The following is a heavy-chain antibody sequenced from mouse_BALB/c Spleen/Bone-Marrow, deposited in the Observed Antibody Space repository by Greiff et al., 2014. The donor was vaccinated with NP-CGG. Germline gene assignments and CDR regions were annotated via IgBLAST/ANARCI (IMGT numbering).Heavy chain of an antibody. CDR3: ARLRRYYGYFDY. CDR1: GFTFSSFG. Sequence: VQGVESGGGLVQPGGSRKLSCAASGFTFSSFGMHWVRQAPEKGLEWVAYISSGSSTIYYADTVKGRFTISRDNPKNTLFLQMTSLRSEDTAMYYCARLRRYYGYFDYWGQGTTPTVSS. D-gene: IGHD1-1*01. CDR2: ISSGSSTI. J-gene: IGHJ2*01. V-gene: IGHV5-17*02.